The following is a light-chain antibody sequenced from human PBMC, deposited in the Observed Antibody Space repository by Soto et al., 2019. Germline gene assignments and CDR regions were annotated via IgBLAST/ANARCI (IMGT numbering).Light chain of an antibody. Sequence: EIVMTQSPATLSVSPGERATLSCRGSQSVFSNLAWYQQKPGQAPRLLIYGASTRATGIPARFSGSGSGTEFTLTISSLQSEDFAVYYCQQYNNWPPWTFGQGTKVEMK. CDR1: QSVFSN. V-gene: IGKV3-15*01. CDR3: QQYNNWPPWT. J-gene: IGKJ1*01. CDR2: GAS.